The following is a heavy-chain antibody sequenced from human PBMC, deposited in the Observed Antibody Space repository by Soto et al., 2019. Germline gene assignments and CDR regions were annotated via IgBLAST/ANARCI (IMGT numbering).Heavy chain of an antibody. V-gene: IGHV1-69*01. Sequence: QVQLVQSGAEGKKPGSSVKVSCKASGGSFSSRGVFWMRQAPGQRLEWMGGIIPFFGVANYAQKFQGRVTITADESKSTAYMELSRLRSDDTVVYYCARRAVYLSIGHYYFDYWGQGTLVTVSS. CDR3: ARRAVYLSIGHYYFDY. CDR1: GGSFSSRG. D-gene: IGHD3-3*02. CDR2: IIPFFGVA. J-gene: IGHJ4*02.